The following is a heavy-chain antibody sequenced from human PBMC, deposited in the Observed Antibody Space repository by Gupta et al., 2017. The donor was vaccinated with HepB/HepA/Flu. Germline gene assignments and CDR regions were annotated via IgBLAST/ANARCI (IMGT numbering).Heavy chain of an antibody. Sequence: QVQLQESGPGLVKPSQPLSLTCTVSGGSISRGGYYWSWIRQHPGKGLEWIGYIYYSGSTYYNPSLKSRVTISVDTSKNQFSLKLSSVTAADTAVYYCARENPGCDAFDIWGQGTMVTVSS. D-gene: IGHD3-10*01. CDR2: IYYSGST. J-gene: IGHJ3*02. V-gene: IGHV4-31*03. CDR1: GGSISRGGYY. CDR3: ARENPGCDAFDI.